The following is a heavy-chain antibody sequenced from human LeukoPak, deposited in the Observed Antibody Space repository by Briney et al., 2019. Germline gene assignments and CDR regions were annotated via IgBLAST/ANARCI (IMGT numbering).Heavy chain of an antibody. CDR2: INPNSGGT. V-gene: IGHV1-2*02. CDR1: GYTFSDYF. D-gene: IGHD1-14*01. CDR3: ARAPYLHNDLDY. J-gene: IGHJ4*02. Sequence: ASVTASCKASGYTFSDYFIHWVRQAPGQGLEWMGWINPNSGGTNYAQKFQGRVTMTRDTSINTAYMELSRLNSGDTAVYYCARAPYLHNDLDYWGQGTLVTVSS.